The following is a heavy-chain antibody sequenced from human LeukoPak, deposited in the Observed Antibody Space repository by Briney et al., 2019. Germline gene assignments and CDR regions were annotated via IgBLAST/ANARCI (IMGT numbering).Heavy chain of an antibody. CDR1: GFTFSSYG. D-gene: IGHD6-13*01. V-gene: IGHV3-30*18. J-gene: IGHJ6*03. CDR3: AKDPTAGYSSLYYMDV. Sequence: GRSLRLSCAASGFTFSSYGMHWVRQAPGKGLEWVAVISYDGSNKYYADSVKGRFTISRDNSKNTLYLQMNSLRAEDTAVYYCAKDPTAGYSSLYYMDVWGKGTTVTVSS. CDR2: ISYDGSNK.